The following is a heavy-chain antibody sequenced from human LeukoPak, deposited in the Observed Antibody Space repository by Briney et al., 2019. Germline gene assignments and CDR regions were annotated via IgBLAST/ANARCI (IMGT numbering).Heavy chain of an antibody. Sequence: PGGSLRLSCAASGFTFSSYWMHWVRQAPGKGLEWVAVIWYDGSNKYYADSMKGRFTISRDNSKNTLYLQMNSLRVEDTAVYYCAKDGVYYDILTGYSSYYFDYWGQGTLVTVSS. CDR3: AKDGVYYDILTGYSSYYFDY. J-gene: IGHJ4*02. CDR2: IWYDGSNK. D-gene: IGHD3-9*01. V-gene: IGHV3-33*06. CDR1: GFTFSSYW.